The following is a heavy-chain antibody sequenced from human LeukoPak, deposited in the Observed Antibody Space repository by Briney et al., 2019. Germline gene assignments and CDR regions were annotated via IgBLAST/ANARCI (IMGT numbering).Heavy chain of an antibody. Sequence: PGGSLRLSCAASGFTFSSYWMSWVRQAPGKGLEWVANIKQDGSEKYYVDSVKGRFTISRDNAKNSLYLQMNSLRAEDTAVYYCARYGSIVAAGTFDYWGQGTLVTVSS. CDR2: IKQDGSEK. V-gene: IGHV3-7*04. J-gene: IGHJ4*02. CDR3: ARYGSIVAAGTFDY. D-gene: IGHD6-13*01. CDR1: GFTFSSYW.